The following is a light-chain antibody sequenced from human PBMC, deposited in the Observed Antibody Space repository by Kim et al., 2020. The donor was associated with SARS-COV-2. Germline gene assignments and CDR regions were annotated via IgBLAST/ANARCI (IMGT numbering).Light chain of an antibody. J-gene: IGLJ7*01. CDR1: SNNVGNQG. CDR2: RNN. CDR3: SAWDSSLSARV. Sequence: QAGLTQPPSVSKGLRQTATLTCTGNSNNVGNQGAAWLQQHQGHPPKLLSYRNNNRPSGISERLSASRSGNTASLTITGLQPEDKADYYCSAWDSSLSARVFGGGTQLTVL. V-gene: IGLV10-54*01.